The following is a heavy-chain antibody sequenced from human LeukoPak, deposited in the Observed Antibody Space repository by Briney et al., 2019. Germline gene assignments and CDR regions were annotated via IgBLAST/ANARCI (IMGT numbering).Heavy chain of an antibody. CDR3: ARRDVSTRHFDY. V-gene: IGHV1-69*10. CDR1: GGTFSGYS. Sequence: SVKVSCKASGGTFSGYSISWVRQAPGQGPEWMGGIIPMLNKVNYAQKFQGRVTITADESTTTAYMGLSSLISDDTALYYCARRDVSTRHFDYWGQGTLVTVSS. J-gene: IGHJ4*02. D-gene: IGHD5/OR15-5a*01. CDR2: IIPMLNKV.